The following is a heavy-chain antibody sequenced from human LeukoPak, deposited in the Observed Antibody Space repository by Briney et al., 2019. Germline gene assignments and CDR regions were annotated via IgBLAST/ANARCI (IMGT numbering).Heavy chain of an antibody. CDR1: GFTFDDYA. Sequence: GRSLRLSCAASGFTFDDYAMHWVRQAPGKGLEWVSGISWNSGNIGYADSVKGRFTISRDNAKNSLYLQMNSLRAEDTALYYCAKDLRGYSYGCDYWGQGTLVTVSS. CDR2: ISWNSGNI. V-gene: IGHV3-9*01. D-gene: IGHD5-18*01. CDR3: AKDLRGYSYGCDY. J-gene: IGHJ4*02.